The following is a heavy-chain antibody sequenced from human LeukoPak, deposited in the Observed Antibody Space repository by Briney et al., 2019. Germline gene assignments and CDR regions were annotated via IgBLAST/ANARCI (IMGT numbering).Heavy chain of an antibody. D-gene: IGHD2-2*01. V-gene: IGHV4-59*01. CDR2: IYYSGST. Sequence: SETLSLTCTVSGGSISNYWSWIRQPPGKGLEWIGYIYYSGSTNYNPSLKSRVTISVDTSKNQFSLKLSSVTAADTAVYYCARTTEGYCSSTSCYGFSYSYYMDVWGKGTTVTISS. J-gene: IGHJ6*03. CDR1: GGSISNY. CDR3: ARTTEGYCSSTSCYGFSYSYYMDV.